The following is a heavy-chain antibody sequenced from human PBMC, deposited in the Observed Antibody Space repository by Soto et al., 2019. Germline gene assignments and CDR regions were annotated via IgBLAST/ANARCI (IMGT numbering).Heavy chain of an antibody. J-gene: IGHJ6*03. CDR3: AKTCDDYYYMDV. Sequence: EVQLLESGGGLVQPGGSLRLSCAASGFTFSSYAMSWVRQAPGKGLEWVSAISGSGGSTYYADSVKGRFTISRDNSKKTLYLQMNSLRAEDTAVYYCAKTCDDYYYMDVWGKGTTVTVSS. V-gene: IGHV3-23*01. CDR2: ISGSGGST. CDR1: GFTFSSYA.